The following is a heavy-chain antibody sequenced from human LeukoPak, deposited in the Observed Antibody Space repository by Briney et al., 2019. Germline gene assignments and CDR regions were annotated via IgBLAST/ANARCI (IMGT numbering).Heavy chain of an antibody. Sequence: GSLRLSCAASGFTVSSNYMSWVRQAPGKGLVWVSRINGDGRNINYADSVRGRFTISRDNAKNTLYLQMNTLRVEDTAVYYCTRDLMDYDVSTGLHHYYMDVWGQGTTVTVSS. V-gene: IGHV3-74*01. CDR2: INGDGRNI. J-gene: IGHJ6*02. D-gene: IGHD3-9*01. CDR1: GFTVSSNY. CDR3: TRDLMDYDVSTGLHHYYMDV.